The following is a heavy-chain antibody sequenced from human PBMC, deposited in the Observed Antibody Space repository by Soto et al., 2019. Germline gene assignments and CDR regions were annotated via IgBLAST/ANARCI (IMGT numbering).Heavy chain of an antibody. V-gene: IGHV3-48*02. CDR3: AREMGACSDSSCYPGPYDS. CDR2: ITSKSTTI. D-gene: IGHD3-16*01. J-gene: IGHJ5*02. CDR1: GLTFTSYS. Sequence: GGSLRLSCAASGLTFTSYSMNWVRQAPGQGLEWVSYITSKSTTIKYADSVKGRFTVSRDNAKNSLYLQLNSLRDEDTAVHYCAREMGACSDSSCYPGPYDSWGQGTLVTVSS.